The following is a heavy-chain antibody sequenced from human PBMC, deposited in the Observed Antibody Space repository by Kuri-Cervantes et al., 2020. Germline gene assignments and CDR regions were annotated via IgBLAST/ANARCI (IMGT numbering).Heavy chain of an antibody. V-gene: IGHV3-9*01. D-gene: IGHD5-18*01. Sequence: GGSLRLSCAASGFTFDDYAMHWVRQAPGKGLEWVSGISWNSGSIGYADSVKGRFTISRDNAKNSLYLQMNSLRAEDTAVYYCARAGMAVGYSYGYFDPWGQGTLVTVSS. CDR1: GFTFDDYA. CDR2: ISWNSGSI. CDR3: ARAGMAVGYSYGYFDP. J-gene: IGHJ5*02.